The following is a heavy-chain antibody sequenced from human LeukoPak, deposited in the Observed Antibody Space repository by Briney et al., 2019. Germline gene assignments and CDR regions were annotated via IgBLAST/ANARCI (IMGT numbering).Heavy chain of an antibody. Sequence: ASVKVSCRASGYTFTGYYMHWVRQAPGQGLEWMGWINPNSGGTNYAQKFQGRVTMTRDTSISTAYMEPSRLRSDDTAVYYCARGYGGYEFLFDYWGQGTLVTVSS. CDR1: GYTFTGYY. J-gene: IGHJ4*02. CDR2: INPNSGGT. D-gene: IGHD5-12*01. V-gene: IGHV1-2*02. CDR3: ARGYGGYEFLFDY.